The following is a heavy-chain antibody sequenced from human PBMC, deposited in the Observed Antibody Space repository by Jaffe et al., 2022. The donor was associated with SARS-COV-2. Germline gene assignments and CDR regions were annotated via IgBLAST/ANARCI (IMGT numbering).Heavy chain of an antibody. V-gene: IGHV1-24*01. CDR2: FDPEDGET. Sequence: QVQLVQSGAEVKKPGASVKVSCKVSGYTLTELSMHWVRQAPGKGLEWMGGFDPEDGETIYAQKFQGRVTMTEDTSTDTAYMELSSLRSEDTAVYYCATPAYYDFWSGPRHAPYGMDVWGQGTTVTVSS. CDR3: ATPAYYDFWSGPRHAPYGMDV. D-gene: IGHD3-3*01. J-gene: IGHJ6*02. CDR1: GYTLTELS.